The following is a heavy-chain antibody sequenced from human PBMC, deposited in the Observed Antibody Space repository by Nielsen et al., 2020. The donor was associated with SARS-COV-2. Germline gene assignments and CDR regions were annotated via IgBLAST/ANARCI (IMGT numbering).Heavy chain of an antibody. CDR1: GFTFSNYA. D-gene: IGHD6-13*01. V-gene: IGHV3-23*01. J-gene: IGHJ6*02. CDR3: ARSPFHRSSWYGMDV. Sequence: GESLKISCAASGFTFSNYAISWVRQAPGKGLEWVSAFGGSGDRTYYADSVKGRFIISRDNSKNTLYLEMNRLRAEDTAVYYCARSPFHRSSWYGMDVWGQGTTVTVSS. CDR2: FGGSGDRT.